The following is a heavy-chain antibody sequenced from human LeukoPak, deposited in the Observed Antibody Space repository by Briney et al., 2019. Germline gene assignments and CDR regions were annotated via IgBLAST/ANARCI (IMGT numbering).Heavy chain of an antibody. CDR3: AKGWFDP. V-gene: IGHV3-23*01. CDR1: GFTFTSYA. CDR2: ISGSGGRT. J-gene: IGHJ5*02. Sequence: GGSLRLSCAASGFTFTSYAMCWVRQAPGKGLEWVSGISGSGGRTDYADSVKGRFTISRDNSKNTLYLQMNSLRAEDTAVYYCAKGWFDPWGQGTLVPVSP.